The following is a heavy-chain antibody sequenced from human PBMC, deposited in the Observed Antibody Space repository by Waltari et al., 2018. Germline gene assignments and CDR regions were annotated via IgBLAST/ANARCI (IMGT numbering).Heavy chain of an antibody. CDR1: GFTFDDYA. Sequence: EVQLVESGGGLVQPGRSLRLSCAASGFTFDDYAMHWVRQAPGKGLEWVSGIIWNSGSIGYADSVKGRFTISRDNAKNSLYLQMNSLRSDDTAVYYCARSYSSSSGQIDYWGQGTLVTVSS. J-gene: IGHJ4*02. CDR2: IIWNSGSI. D-gene: IGHD6-6*01. CDR3: ARSYSSSSGQIDY. V-gene: IGHV3-9*01.